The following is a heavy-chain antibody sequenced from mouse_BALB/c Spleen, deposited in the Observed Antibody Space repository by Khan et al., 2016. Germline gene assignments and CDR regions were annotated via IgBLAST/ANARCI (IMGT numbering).Heavy chain of an antibody. CDR2: IAPGSGST. D-gene: IGHD3-1*01. CDR3: AREGSGTRMEY. Sequence: DLVKPGASVKLSCKASGYTFTSYWINWIKQRPGQGLEWIGRIAPGSGSTYYNEMFKGKATLTVDTSSSTAYTHRSSLSSESSTVYYCAREGSGTRMEYWGQGTSVT. J-gene: IGHJ4*01. V-gene: IGHV1S41*01. CDR1: GYTFTSYW.